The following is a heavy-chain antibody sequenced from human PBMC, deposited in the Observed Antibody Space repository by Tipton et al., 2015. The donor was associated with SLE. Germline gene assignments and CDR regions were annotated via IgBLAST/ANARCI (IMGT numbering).Heavy chain of an antibody. CDR2: INHSGST. V-gene: IGHV4-34*01. Sequence: TLSLTCAVYGGSFSGYYWSWIRQPPGKGLEWIGEINHSGSTNYNPSLKSRVTISVDTSKNQFSLKLSSVTAADTAVYYCAKGPIAAAARYFDYWGQGTLVTVSS. D-gene: IGHD6-13*01. J-gene: IGHJ4*02. CDR1: GGSFSGYY. CDR3: AKGPIAAAARYFDY.